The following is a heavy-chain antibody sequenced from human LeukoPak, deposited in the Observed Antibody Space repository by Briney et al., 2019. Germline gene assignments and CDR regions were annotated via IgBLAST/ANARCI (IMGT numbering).Heavy chain of an antibody. V-gene: IGHV5-51*01. CDR1: GYSFTSYW. D-gene: IGHD2-15*01. CDR2: IYPGDSDT. J-gene: IGHJ3*02. CDR3: ARGYCSGGSCYSDAFDI. Sequence: GKSLKISCKGSGYSFTSYWIGWVRQMPGKGLEWMGIIYPGDSDTRYSPSFQGQVTISADKSISTAYLQWSSLKASDTAMYYCARGYCSGGSCYSDAFDIWGQGTMVTVSS.